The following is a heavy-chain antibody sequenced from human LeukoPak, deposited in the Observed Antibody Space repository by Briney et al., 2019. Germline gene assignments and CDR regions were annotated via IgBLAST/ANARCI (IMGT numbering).Heavy chain of an antibody. CDR2: IYCSGST. CDR3: ASLNPDYGDYSVDY. Sequence: SETLSLTCTVSGGSISSYYWSWIRQPPGKGLEWIGYIYCSGSTNYNPSLKSRVTISVDTSKNQFSLKLSSVTAADTAVYYCASLNPDYGDYSVDYWGQGTLVTVSS. J-gene: IGHJ4*02. V-gene: IGHV4-59*01. D-gene: IGHD4-17*01. CDR1: GGSISSYY.